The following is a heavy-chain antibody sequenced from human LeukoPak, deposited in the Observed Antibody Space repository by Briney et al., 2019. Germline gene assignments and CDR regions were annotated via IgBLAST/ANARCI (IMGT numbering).Heavy chain of an antibody. J-gene: IGHJ4*02. CDR1: GFTVSTNY. Sequence: GGSLRLSCAASGFTVSTNYMSWVRQAPGKRLEWVSVIYSGGTTYYADSVKGRFTISRDNSKNTLYLQMNSLRAEDTAVYYCARDRGGSRSDCWGQGTLVTVSS. V-gene: IGHV3-66*01. CDR2: IYSGGTT. CDR3: ARDRGGSRSDC. D-gene: IGHD6-13*01.